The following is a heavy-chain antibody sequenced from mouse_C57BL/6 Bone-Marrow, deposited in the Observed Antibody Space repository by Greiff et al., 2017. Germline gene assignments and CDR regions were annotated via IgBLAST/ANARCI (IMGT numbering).Heavy chain of an antibody. CDR2: IDPTCGGT. J-gene: IGHJ1*03. CDR3: AHCSYFYLYFAV. CDR1: GYTFPRYW. Sequence: VQLQQPGAELVKPGASVTLSCKASGYTFPRYWMHWVKQRPGRGLEWIGRIDPTCGGTKYNEKFKSKATLTVDKPSSTAYMQLSSLTSEDSAFYYCAHCSYFYLYFAVWGTGTTVTVSS. D-gene: IGHD1-1*01. V-gene: IGHV1-72*01.